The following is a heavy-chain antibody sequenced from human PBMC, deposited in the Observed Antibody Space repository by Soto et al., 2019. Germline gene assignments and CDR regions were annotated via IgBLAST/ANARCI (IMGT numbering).Heavy chain of an antibody. Sequence: EVQLVETGGGLIQPGGSLRLSCVASGFTVSSNYMSWVRQAPGKGLEWVSVIYSGGSTYYADSVKGRFTISRDNSKNTLYLQMNSLRAEDTAVYYCAAAIDYDFWSGPSTPFDYWGQGTLVTVSS. D-gene: IGHD3-3*01. J-gene: IGHJ4*02. V-gene: IGHV3-53*02. CDR3: AAAIDYDFWSGPSTPFDY. CDR1: GFTVSSNY. CDR2: IYSGGST.